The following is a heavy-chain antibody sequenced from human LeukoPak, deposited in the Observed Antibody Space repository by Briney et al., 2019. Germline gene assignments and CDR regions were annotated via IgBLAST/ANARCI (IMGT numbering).Heavy chain of an antibody. CDR2: IYHNGDT. CDR3: ARDRGDGMDV. D-gene: IGHD3-10*01. CDR1: GDSIRSGAYY. Sequence: SETLSLTCTVSGDSIRSGAYYWGWIRQHPGKGLEWIGHIYHNGDTFYNPALQSRVSISIDTSKNQFSLILTSVTAADTAVYYCARDRGDGMDVWGQGTTVTVSS. V-gene: IGHV4-31*03. J-gene: IGHJ6*02.